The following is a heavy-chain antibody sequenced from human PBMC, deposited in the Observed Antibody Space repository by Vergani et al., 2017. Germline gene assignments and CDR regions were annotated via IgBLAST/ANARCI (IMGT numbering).Heavy chain of an antibody. CDR3: AKQPRTDYDSSGMDV. D-gene: IGHD3-22*01. Sequence: QVQLVESGGGVVQPGRSLRLSCAAPGFTFSSYGMNWVRQAPGKGLEWVAVIWYDGSNKYYADSVKGRFTISRDNSKNTLYLHMNSLRAEDTAVYYCAKQPRTDYDSSGMDVWGQGTTVTGSS. V-gene: IGHV3-33*06. J-gene: IGHJ6*02. CDR2: IWYDGSNK. CDR1: GFTFSSYG.